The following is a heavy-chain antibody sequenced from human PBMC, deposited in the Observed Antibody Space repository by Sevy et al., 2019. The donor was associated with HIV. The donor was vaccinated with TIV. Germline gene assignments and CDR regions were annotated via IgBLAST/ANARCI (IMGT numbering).Heavy chain of an antibody. CDR3: FDSASDASWDV. J-gene: IGHJ6*02. CDR1: GFTFSNAW. D-gene: IGHD1-26*01. CDR2: IKSKAGGETI. Sequence: GGSLRLSCAASGFTFSNAWMNWVRQAPGKGLEWVGRIKSKAGGETIEYGGPVKGRFIISRDDSTNTVSLQMNSLKTEDTAVYYCFDSASDASWDVWGQGTTVTVSS. V-gene: IGHV3-15*07.